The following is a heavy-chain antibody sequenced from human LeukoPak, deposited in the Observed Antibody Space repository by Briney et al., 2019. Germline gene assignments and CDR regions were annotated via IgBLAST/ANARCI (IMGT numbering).Heavy chain of an antibody. J-gene: IGHJ4*02. V-gene: IGHV1-18*01. CDR3: AREGTTYDSSGYYYPLRYFDY. CDR1: GYTFTSYG. Sequence: ASVKVSCKASGYTFTSYGISWVRKAPGQGLEWMGWISAYNGNTNYAQKLQGRVTMTTDTSTSTAYMELRSLRSDDTAVYYCAREGTTYDSSGYYYPLRYFDYWGQGTLVTVSS. CDR2: ISAYNGNT. D-gene: IGHD3-22*01.